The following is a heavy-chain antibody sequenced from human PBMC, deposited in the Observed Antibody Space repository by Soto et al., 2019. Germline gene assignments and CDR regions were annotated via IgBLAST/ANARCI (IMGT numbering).Heavy chain of an antibody. CDR1: GGSFSCYY. Sequence: SETLSLTCAVYGGSFSCYYWIWIRQPPGKGLEWIGEINHSGSTNYNPSLKSRVTISVDTSKNQFSLKLSSVTAADTAVYYCARDLGMATFDYWGQGTLVTVSS. D-gene: IGHD5-12*01. CDR3: ARDLGMATFDY. CDR2: INHSGST. J-gene: IGHJ4*02. V-gene: IGHV4-34*01.